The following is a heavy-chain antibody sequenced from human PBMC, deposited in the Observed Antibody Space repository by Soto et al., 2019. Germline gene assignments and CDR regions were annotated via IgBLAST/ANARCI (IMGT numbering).Heavy chain of an antibody. J-gene: IGHJ5*01. Sequence: QVHLVQSGVEVKTPGASVKVSCQASGYTFFTYVISWVRQAPGQGLEWMGWISTYSGDTKYAQKFQGRVTMTTDTSTTTAYLELRSLRSDDTAVYYCARHHGPTTSENWFDSWGQGTLVTVSS. CDR3: ARHHGPTTSENWFDS. V-gene: IGHV1-18*01. CDR2: ISTYSGDT. CDR1: GYTFFTYV. D-gene: IGHD5-12*01.